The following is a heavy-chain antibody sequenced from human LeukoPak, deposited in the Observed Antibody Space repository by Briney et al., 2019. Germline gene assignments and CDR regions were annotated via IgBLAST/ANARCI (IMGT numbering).Heavy chain of an antibody. Sequence: ASVKVSCKASGYTFTSYAMHWVRQAPGQGLEWMGWINAGNGNTKYSQELQGRVTMTTDTSTSTAYMELRSLRSDDTAVYYCARRAPKIAVAGIVGFGYYYYYMDVWGKGTTVTVSS. D-gene: IGHD6-19*01. CDR2: INAGNGNT. J-gene: IGHJ6*03. CDR1: GYTFTSYA. V-gene: IGHV1-3*01. CDR3: ARRAPKIAVAGIVGFGYYYYYMDV.